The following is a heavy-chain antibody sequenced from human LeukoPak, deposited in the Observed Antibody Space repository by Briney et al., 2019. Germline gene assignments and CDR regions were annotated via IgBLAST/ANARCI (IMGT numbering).Heavy chain of an antibody. Sequence: ASVKVSCKASGYTFTSYDINWVRQATGQGLEWMGRMNPNSGNTGYAQKFQGRVTMTRNTSISTAYMELSSLRSEDTAVYYCARGIMTTVTTPGYWGQGTLVTVSS. CDR3: ARGIMTTVTTPGY. V-gene: IGHV1-8*01. CDR1: GYTFTSYD. CDR2: MNPNSGNT. D-gene: IGHD4-11*01. J-gene: IGHJ4*02.